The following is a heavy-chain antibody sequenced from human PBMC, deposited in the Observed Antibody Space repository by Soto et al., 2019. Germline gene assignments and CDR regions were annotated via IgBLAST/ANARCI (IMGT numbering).Heavy chain of an antibody. J-gene: IGHJ4*02. CDR3: ARVYDSSGYYYFDY. D-gene: IGHD3-22*01. V-gene: IGHV1-8*01. Sequence: QVQLVQSGAEVKKPGASVKVSYKASGYTFTSYDINWVRQATGQGLEWMGWMNPNSGNTGYAQKFQGRVTMTRNTSISTAYMELSSLRSEDTAVYYCARVYDSSGYYYFDYWGQGTLVTVSS. CDR2: MNPNSGNT. CDR1: GYTFTSYD.